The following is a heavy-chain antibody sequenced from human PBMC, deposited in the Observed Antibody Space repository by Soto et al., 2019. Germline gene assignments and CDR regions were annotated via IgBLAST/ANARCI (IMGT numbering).Heavy chain of an antibody. CDR2: IKSKTDGGTM. V-gene: IGHV3-15*01. D-gene: IGHD1-26*01. J-gene: IGHJ4*02. Sequence: EVPLVESGGGLVKPGGSLRLSCAASGFTFNNAWMSWVRQAPGKGLEWVGHIKSKTDGGTMDYGAPVKGRFTISRDDSKNTLYLQMNSLKTEDTAVYYCTTDEWDWGQGTLVTVSS. CDR1: GFTFNNAW. CDR3: TTDEWD.